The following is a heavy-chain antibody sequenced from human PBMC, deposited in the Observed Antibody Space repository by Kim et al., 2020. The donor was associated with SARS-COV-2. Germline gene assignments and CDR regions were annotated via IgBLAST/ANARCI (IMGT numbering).Heavy chain of an antibody. CDR3: ARRSGWYTDY. Sequence: DTRSSPSFKGQVTISADKSISTAYLQWSSLKASDTGMYYCARRSGWYTDYWGQGTLVTVSS. CDR2: DT. J-gene: IGHJ4*02. D-gene: IGHD6-19*01. V-gene: IGHV5-51*01.